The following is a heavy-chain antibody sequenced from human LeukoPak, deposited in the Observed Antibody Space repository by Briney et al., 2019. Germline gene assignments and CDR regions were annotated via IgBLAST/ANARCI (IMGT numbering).Heavy chain of an antibody. D-gene: IGHD6-19*01. J-gene: IGHJ6*03. CDR3: ARLREYSSGWISYYYYYYMDV. Sequence: SETLSLTCTVSGNSFGDYYWSWIRQPAGKGLEWIGYIYYSGSTNYNPSLKSRVTISVDTSKNQFSLKLSSVTAADTAVYYCARLREYSSGWISYYYYYYMDVWGKGTTVTISS. CDR2: IYYSGST. V-gene: IGHV4-59*12. CDR1: GNSFGDYY.